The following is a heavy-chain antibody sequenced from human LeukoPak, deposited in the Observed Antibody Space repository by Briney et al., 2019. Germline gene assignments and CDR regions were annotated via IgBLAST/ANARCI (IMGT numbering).Heavy chain of an antibody. CDR3: ARLKIDKLTGSGYFDY. J-gene: IGHJ4*02. V-gene: IGHV3-7*01. CDR2: IKQDGSEK. D-gene: IGHD3-10*01. CDR1: GFTFSSYW. Sequence: GGSLRLSCAASGFTFSSYWMSWVRQAPGKGLEWVANIKQDGSEKYYVDSVKGRFTISRDNAKNSLYLQMNSLRAEDTAVYYCARLKIDKLTGSGYFDYWGQGTLVTVSS.